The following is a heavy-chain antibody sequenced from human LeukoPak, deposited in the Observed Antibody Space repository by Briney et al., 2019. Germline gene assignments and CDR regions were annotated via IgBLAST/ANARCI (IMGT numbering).Heavy chain of an antibody. J-gene: IGHJ5*02. CDR3: ASPLAAAGDDWFDP. V-gene: IGHV3-7*01. CDR2: INQDESQK. CDR1: GFTFSRSW. D-gene: IGHD6-13*01. Sequence: GGSLRLSCAASGFTFSRSWMSWVRQAPGKGLEWVANINQDESQKYYVDSVKSRFTISRDNAKNSLYLQMNSLRVEDTAVYYCASPLAAAGDDWFDPWGQGTLVTVSS.